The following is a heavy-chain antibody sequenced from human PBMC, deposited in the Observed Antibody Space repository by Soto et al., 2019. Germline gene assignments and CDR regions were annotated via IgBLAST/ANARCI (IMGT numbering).Heavy chain of an antibody. V-gene: IGHV3-11*01. CDR3: ARVRGIFGVVHTLDY. CDR2: ISSSGSTI. J-gene: IGHJ4*02. CDR1: GFPFSDYY. Sequence: GGSLRLSCAASGFPFSDYYMSWIRQAPGKGLEWVSYISSSGSTIYYADSVKGRFTISRDNAKNSLYLQMNSLRAEDTAVYYCARVRGIFGVVHTLDYWGQGTLVTVSS. D-gene: IGHD3-3*01.